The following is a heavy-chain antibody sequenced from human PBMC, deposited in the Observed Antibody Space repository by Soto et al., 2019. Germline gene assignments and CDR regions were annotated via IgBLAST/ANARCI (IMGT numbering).Heavy chain of an antibody. CDR2: ISNDGSNK. Sequence: QVQLVESGGGVVQPGRSLRLSCAASGFTFSNYALHWVRQAPGKGLEWVAFISNDGSNKLYADSVKGRFTISRDNSKNTLDLEMNSLRAEDTAVYYCARAGGGYLDYWGQGTLVTVSS. CDR1: GFTFSNYA. V-gene: IGHV3-30*04. J-gene: IGHJ4*02. D-gene: IGHD2-15*01. CDR3: ARAGGGYLDY.